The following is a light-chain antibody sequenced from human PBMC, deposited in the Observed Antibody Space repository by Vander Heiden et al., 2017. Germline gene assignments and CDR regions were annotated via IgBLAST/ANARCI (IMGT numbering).Light chain of an antibody. V-gene: IGLV3-27*01. J-gene: IGLJ2*01. Sequence: SSVLPPPSSVSVSPGQTARITCSGDVLAKQYARWFQQKPGQAPVLVIYKGSGRPSGIPGRSSGSSSGTTVTLTIGGAQVEDEADYYCYSAADNTQVFGGGTKLTVL. CDR2: KGS. CDR3: YSAADNTQV. CDR1: VLAKQY.